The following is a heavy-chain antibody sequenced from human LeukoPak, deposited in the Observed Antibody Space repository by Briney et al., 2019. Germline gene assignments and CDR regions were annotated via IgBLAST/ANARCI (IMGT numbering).Heavy chain of an antibody. CDR2: INSSSSYI. J-gene: IGHJ3*02. D-gene: IGHD3-22*01. V-gene: IGHV3-21*01. Sequence: GGSLRLSCAASGFTFSSYSMNWVRQAPGKGLEWVSSINSSSSYIYYADSVKGRFTISRDNTKNSLYLQMNSLRAEDTAVYYCARAESPITMIVVVSAFDIWGQGTMVTVSS. CDR1: GFTFSSYS. CDR3: ARAESPITMIVVVSAFDI.